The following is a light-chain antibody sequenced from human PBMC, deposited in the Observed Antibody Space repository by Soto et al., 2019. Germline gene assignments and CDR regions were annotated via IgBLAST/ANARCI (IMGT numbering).Light chain of an antibody. Sequence: DIQMTQSTPSLSASVGDRVTITCRASQTVSKFLNWYQQKPGKAPDLLIYTTSTLHSGVPSRFSGSGSGTDFTLTISSLQPEDFATYYCQQSYSLPRTFGQGTKVEIK. V-gene: IGKV1-39*01. CDR2: TTS. CDR3: QQSYSLPRT. CDR1: QTVSKF. J-gene: IGKJ1*01.